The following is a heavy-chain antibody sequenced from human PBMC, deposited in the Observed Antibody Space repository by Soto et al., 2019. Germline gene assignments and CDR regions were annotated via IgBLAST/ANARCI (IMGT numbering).Heavy chain of an antibody. CDR3: AKMERTQLWLLVQN. Sequence: TLSLPCTVSGGSISSGGFYWSWIRQHPEKGLEWLAYITYGGSIYYDPSFRSRLTVSIDKSKSQFSLNVRSVTAADTAVYYCAKMERTQLWLLVQNWGQGLLVTVSS. V-gene: IGHV4-31*03. CDR1: GGSISSGGFY. J-gene: IGHJ4*02. D-gene: IGHD5-18*01. CDR2: ITYGGSI.